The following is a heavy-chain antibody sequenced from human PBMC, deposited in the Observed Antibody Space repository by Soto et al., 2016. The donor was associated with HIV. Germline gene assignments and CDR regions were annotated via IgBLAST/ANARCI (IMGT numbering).Heavy chain of an antibody. CDR2: IWYDGSNK. D-gene: IGHD3-22*01. CDR1: GFTFSSYG. Sequence: VQLVESGGGVVQPGRSLRLSCAASGFTFSSYGMHWVRQAPGKGLEWVAVIWYDGSNKYYADSVKGRFTISRDNSKNTLYLQMNSLRAEDTAVYYCARDQDDSSGYPDYWGQGTLVTVSS. V-gene: IGHV3-33*01. J-gene: IGHJ4*02. CDR3: ARDQDDSSGYPDY.